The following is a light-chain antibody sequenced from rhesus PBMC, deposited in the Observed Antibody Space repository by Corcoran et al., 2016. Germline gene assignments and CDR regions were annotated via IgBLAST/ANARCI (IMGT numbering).Light chain of an antibody. V-gene: IGKV3-42*01. Sequence: EMVMTQSPATLSLSPGERATLSCSASQSVSSSLAWYQQKTGQAPKLLIYGASSRATGIPNRFSGSGSGTEFTLTISSLEPEDVGVYYCQQDYSWPLTFGGGTKVELK. J-gene: IGKJ4*01. CDR2: GAS. CDR1: QSVSSS. CDR3: QQDYSWPLT.